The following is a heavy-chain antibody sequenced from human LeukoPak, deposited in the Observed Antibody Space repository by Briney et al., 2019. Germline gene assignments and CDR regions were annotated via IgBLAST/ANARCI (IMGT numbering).Heavy chain of an antibody. D-gene: IGHD1-26*01. J-gene: IGHJ5*02. V-gene: IGHV4-4*09. CDR2: IYPSGST. CDR3: ERRVVGSTRWFDP. CDR1: GGSISSYY. Sequence: SETLSLTCTVSGGSISSYYWNWIRQPPGKGPEWIGYIYPSGSTNYNPSVKVRVTISIDTSKNQFSLYLSSVTAGDTAVYYCERRVVGSTRWFDPWGQGTLVTVSS.